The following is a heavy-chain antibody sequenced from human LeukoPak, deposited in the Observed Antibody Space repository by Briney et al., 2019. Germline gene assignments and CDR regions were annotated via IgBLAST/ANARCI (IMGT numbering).Heavy chain of an antibody. D-gene: IGHD6-6*01. V-gene: IGHV4-30-2*01. Sequence: PSQTLSLTCAVSGGSISSGAYSWSWIRQPPGKGLEWIGEINHSGSTNYNPSLKSRVTISVDTSKNQFSLKLSSVTAADTAVYYCARSRGGRIIAARAIWFDPWGQGTLVTVSS. CDR2: INHSGST. J-gene: IGHJ5*02. CDR1: GGSISSGAYS. CDR3: ARSRGGRIIAARAIWFDP.